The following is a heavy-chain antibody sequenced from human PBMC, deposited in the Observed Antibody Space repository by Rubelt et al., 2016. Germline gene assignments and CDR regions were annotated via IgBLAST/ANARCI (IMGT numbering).Heavy chain of an antibody. J-gene: IGHJ4*02. CDR2: ISWNSGSI. Sequence: ISWNSGSIGYADSVKGRFTISRDNAKNSLFLQMNSLRAEDTALYYCAKDLGYYYGSSHLEYWGQGTLVTVSS. CDR3: AKDLGYYYGSSHLEY. D-gene: IGHD3-10*01. V-gene: IGHV3-9*01.